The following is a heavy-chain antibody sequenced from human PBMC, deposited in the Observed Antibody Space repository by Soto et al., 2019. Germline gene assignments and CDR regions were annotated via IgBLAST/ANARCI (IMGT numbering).Heavy chain of an antibody. D-gene: IGHD3-10*01. CDR3: AKQGGSGSYPYYYYGMDV. J-gene: IGHJ6*02. Sequence: GGSLRLSSAASGFTFSSYAMSWVRQAPGKGLEWVSAISGSGGSTYYADSVKGRFTISRDNSKNTLYLQMNSLRAEDTAVYYCAKQGGSGSYPYYYYGMDVWGQGTTVTVSS. CDR1: GFTFSSYA. CDR2: ISGSGGST. V-gene: IGHV3-23*01.